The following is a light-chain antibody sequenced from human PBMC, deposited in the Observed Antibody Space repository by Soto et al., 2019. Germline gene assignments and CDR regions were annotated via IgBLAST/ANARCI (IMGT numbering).Light chain of an antibody. Sequence: DIVMTQSPLSLPVTPGEPATISCRSSQSLLHSNGYNCLDWYLLKPGQSPQLLIYFGSYRGPGVPDRISGSGSGTDFTLKISRVEGEDVGQYYCMQALQTPLPFGGGTMVEIK. CDR1: QSLLHSNGYNC. CDR2: FGS. CDR3: MQALQTPLP. V-gene: IGKV2-28*01. J-gene: IGKJ4*01.